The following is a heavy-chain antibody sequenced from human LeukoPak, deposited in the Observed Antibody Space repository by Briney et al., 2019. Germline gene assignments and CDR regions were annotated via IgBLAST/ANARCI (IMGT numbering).Heavy chain of an antibody. J-gene: IGHJ4*02. D-gene: IGHD1-20*01. CDR1: GGSISNYY. CDR2: IYYSGST. Sequence: PSETLSLTCTVSGGSISNYYWSWIRQPPGKGLEWIGYIYYSGSTNYNPSLKSRVTISVDTSKNQFSLKLSSVTAADTAVYYCGRHAPDNWPPYYFDYWGREPLVTASS. CDR3: GRHAPDNWPPYYFDY. V-gene: IGHV4-59*08.